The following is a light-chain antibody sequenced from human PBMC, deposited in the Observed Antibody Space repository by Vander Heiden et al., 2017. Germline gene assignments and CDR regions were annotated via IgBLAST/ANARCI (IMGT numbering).Light chain of an antibody. Sequence: QTVVTQEPSFSVSPGGAATLSCGFTSGSVSDSNYPTWYQQTPGQAPRTLIFSTNTRSSGVPDRFSGSILGNHAALTITGAQADDEATYYCVLYVGSGISVFGGGTKLTVL. CDR1: SGSVSDSNY. J-gene: IGLJ2*01. CDR2: STN. V-gene: IGLV8-61*01. CDR3: VLYVGSGISV.